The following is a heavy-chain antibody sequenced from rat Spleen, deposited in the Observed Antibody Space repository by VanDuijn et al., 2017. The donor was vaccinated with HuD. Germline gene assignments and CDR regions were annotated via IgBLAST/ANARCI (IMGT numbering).Heavy chain of an antibody. Sequence: EVQLVESDGGLVQPGRSLKLSCAASGFTFSDYYMAWVRQAPTKGLEWVASISPSGDTTYYRDSVKGRFTISRDNAKSTLYLQMDSLRSEDTATYYCTTRPYYSSLNWFPYWGQGTLVTVSS. V-gene: IGHV5-27*01. D-gene: IGHD1-2*01. CDR2: ISPSGDTT. CDR1: GFTFSDYY. J-gene: IGHJ3*01. CDR3: TTRPYYSSLNWFPY.